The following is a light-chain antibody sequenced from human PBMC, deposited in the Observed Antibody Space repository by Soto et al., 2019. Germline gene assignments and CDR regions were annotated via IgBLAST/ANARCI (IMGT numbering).Light chain of an antibody. CDR2: KAS. Sequence: DIQMTQSPSSLSASVGDRVTITCRASLPISNYLAWYQQKPGEAPKLLIYKASSLESGVPSRFSGSGSGTEFTLTISSLQPDDFATYYCQTSDTFGQGTKVDIK. J-gene: IGKJ2*01. V-gene: IGKV1-5*03. CDR3: QTSDT. CDR1: LPISNY.